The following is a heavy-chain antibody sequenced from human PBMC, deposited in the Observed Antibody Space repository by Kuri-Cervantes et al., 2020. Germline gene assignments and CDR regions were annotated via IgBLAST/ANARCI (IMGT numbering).Heavy chain of an antibody. Sequence: LRLSCTVSGGSISSGGYYWSWIRQHPGKGLEWIGYIYYSGSTYYNPSLKSRVTISVDKSKNQFSLKLSSVTAADTAVYYCARGFFPGGAWFDPWGQGTLVTVSS. J-gene: IGHJ5*02. CDR2: IYYSGST. D-gene: IGHD3-16*01. CDR1: GGSISSGGYY. CDR3: ARGFFPGGAWFDP. V-gene: IGHV4-31*03.